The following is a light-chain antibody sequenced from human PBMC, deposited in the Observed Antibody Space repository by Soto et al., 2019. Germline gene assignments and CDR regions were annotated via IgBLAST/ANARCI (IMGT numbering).Light chain of an antibody. CDR2: GSS. J-gene: IGKJ1*01. CDR1: ENVRAF. Sequence: EAVLTQSPATLSSYPGDTVTLSCRASENVRAFLAWSQQKLGQSPRLLIYGSSTRATCCPARFSGSGSGTEFTLTISSLQSEDSAVYYCHQCTAWPPTFGQGTKVEI. V-gene: IGKV3D-15*01. CDR3: HQCTAWPPT.